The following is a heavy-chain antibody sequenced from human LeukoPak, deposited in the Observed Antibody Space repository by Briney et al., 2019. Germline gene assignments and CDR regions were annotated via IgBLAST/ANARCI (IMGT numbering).Heavy chain of an antibody. Sequence: TGGSLRLSCAVSGFTFSAYSMNWVRQAPGKGLEWVSSITSGDFVYFADSLKGRFTISRDNAKNSAFLQMNSLRAEDTAIYYCATISAQTFDIWGQGTLVSVSS. CDR2: ITSGDFV. J-gene: IGHJ3*02. D-gene: IGHD5-24*01. CDR1: GFTFSAYS. V-gene: IGHV3-21*01. CDR3: ATISAQTFDI.